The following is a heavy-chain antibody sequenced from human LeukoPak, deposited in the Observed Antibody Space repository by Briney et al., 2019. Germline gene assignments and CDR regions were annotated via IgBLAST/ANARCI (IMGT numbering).Heavy chain of an antibody. CDR2: IIPKFDMA. D-gene: IGHD1-26*01. V-gene: IGHV1-69*13. J-gene: IGHJ4*02. CDR3: ARIVTHDDHGDH. CDR1: GDTFSSYA. Sequence: GASVKVSCKASGDTFSSYAIDWVRQAPGQGLEWMGGIIPKFDMASYAEEFQDRITITADESTSTAYMELSSLRSDDTAVYYCARIVTHDDHGDHWGQGTLVTVSS.